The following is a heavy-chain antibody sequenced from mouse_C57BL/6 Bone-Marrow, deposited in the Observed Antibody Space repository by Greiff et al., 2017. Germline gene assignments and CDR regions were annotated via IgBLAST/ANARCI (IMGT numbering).Heavy chain of an antibody. V-gene: IGHV14-4*01. CDR2: IDPENGDT. CDR3: TIMVTTGFDY. J-gene: IGHJ2*01. Sequence: EVQLVESGAELVRPGASVKLSCTASGFNIKDDYMHWVKQRPEQGLEWIGWIDPENGDTEYASKFQGKAPITADTSSNTAYLQLSSLTSEDTAVYYCTIMVTTGFDYWGQGTTLTVSS. D-gene: IGHD2-2*01. CDR1: GFNIKDDY.